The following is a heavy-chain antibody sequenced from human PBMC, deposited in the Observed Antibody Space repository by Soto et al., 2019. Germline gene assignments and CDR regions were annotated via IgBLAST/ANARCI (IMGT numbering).Heavy chain of an antibody. CDR1: GYTFTSDD. CDR2: MNPNSGNT. J-gene: IGHJ6*03. Sequence: ASVKVSCKASGYTFTSDDINWVRQATGQGLEWMGWMNPNSGNTGYAQKFQGRVTMTRNTSISTAYMELSSLRSEDTAVYYCARGPGSWYYYYMDVWGKGTTVTVSS. V-gene: IGHV1-8*01. CDR3: ARGPGSWYYYYMDV. D-gene: IGHD6-13*01.